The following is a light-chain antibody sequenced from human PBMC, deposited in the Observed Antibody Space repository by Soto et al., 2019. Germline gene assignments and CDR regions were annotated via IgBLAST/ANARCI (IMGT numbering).Light chain of an antibody. CDR3: QQSYNWPLLT. Sequence: EIVMTQSPATLSVSPGERVTLSCRASQSVGANLACYQQKPGQAPRLLIYGASSRAPDIPARFSASGSGTEFPITISGLQSEDFAVYYCQQSYNWPLLTFCGGTKVEIK. J-gene: IGKJ4*01. CDR1: QSVGAN. V-gene: IGKV3D-15*01. CDR2: GAS.